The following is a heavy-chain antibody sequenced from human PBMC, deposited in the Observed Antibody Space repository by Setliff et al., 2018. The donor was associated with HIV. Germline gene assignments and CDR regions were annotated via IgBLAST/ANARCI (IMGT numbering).Heavy chain of an antibody. V-gene: IGHV3-23*01. CDR3: AKSGRTVWSLDN. J-gene: IGHJ4*02. CDR1: GFTFSNYA. D-gene: IGHD3-10*01. CDR2: VSGSGGTT. Sequence: GGSLRLSCAASGFTFSNYAMSWVRQAPGKGLQWVSSVSGSGGTTKYADLVKGRFTISRDNSKNTVYLLMNSLRAEDAAVYYCAKSGRTVWSLDNWGQGTLVTVSS.